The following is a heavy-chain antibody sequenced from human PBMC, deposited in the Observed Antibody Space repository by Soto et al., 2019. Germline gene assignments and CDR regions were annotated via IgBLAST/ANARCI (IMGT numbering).Heavy chain of an antibody. CDR2: INSDSSYT. Sequence: GGSLRLSCAASGFTFSDYYMSWIRQAPGKGLEWVSYINSDSSYTYYADSVKGRFTISRDNSKNTLYLQMNSLRAEDTAVYYCAKGYYDILTGYYTHFDYWGQGTLVTVSS. CDR1: GFTFSDYY. CDR3: AKGYYDILTGYYTHFDY. J-gene: IGHJ4*02. D-gene: IGHD3-9*01. V-gene: IGHV3-11*03.